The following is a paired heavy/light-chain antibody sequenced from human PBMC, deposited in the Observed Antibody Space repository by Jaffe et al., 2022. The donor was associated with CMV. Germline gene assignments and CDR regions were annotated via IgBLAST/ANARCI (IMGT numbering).Heavy chain of an antibody. J-gene: IGHJ4*02. Sequence: QLLLREAGPGLVKPSETLSLTCSVSGASVTRDSSYWGWIRRAPGTGLEWIGSFYSGGTTYYNPSLKSRVTISADTSKNQVSLNLASVTAADTAVYYCARMIFQSSISMVRGRLTPAAHIFHFDFWGQGTLVTVSS. V-gene: IGHV4-39*01. D-gene: IGHD3-10*01. CDR1: GASVTRDSSY. CDR2: FYSGGTT. CDR3: ARMIFQSSISMVRGRLTPAAHIFHFDF.
Light chain of an antibody. V-gene: IGLV1-51*01. J-gene: IGLJ1*01. CDR3: GTWDSSLSSGGGV. CDR1: NSNIGDNY. CDR2: ENN. Sequence: QSMLTQPPSVSAAPGQKVTISCSGSNSNIGDNYVSWYQQLPGTAPKLLIYENNKRPAGIPDRFSGSKSGTSATLGITGLQTGDEADYYCGTWDSSLSSGGGVFGTGTKVTVL.